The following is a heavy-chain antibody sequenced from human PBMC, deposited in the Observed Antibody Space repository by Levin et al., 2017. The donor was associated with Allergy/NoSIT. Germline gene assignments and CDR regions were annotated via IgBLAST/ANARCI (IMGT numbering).Heavy chain of an antibody. V-gene: IGHV5-51*01. Sequence: GESLKISCKGSGYSFTRYWIAWVRQMPGKGLEWMGIIYPGDSDTTYSPSFQGQVTISADKSISTAYLQWSSLKASDTAMYYCARQELAAAGPQQYYYFDYWGQGTLVTVSS. CDR2: IYPGDSDT. D-gene: IGHD6-13*01. CDR3: ARQELAAAGPQQYYYFDY. J-gene: IGHJ4*02. CDR1: GYSFTRYW.